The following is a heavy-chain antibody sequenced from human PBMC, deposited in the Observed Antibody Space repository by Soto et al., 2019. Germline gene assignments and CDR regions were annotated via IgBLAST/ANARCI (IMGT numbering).Heavy chain of an antibody. CDR1: GYTLTELS. D-gene: IGHD6-13*01. V-gene: IGHV1-24*01. Sequence: ASVKVSCKVSGYTLTELSMHWVRQAPGKGLEWMGGFDPEDGETIYAQKFQGRVTMTEDTSTDTAYMELSSLRSEDTAVYYCATELHAAAAQFTDAFDIWGQGTMVTVSS. CDR3: ATELHAAAAQFTDAFDI. J-gene: IGHJ3*02. CDR2: FDPEDGET.